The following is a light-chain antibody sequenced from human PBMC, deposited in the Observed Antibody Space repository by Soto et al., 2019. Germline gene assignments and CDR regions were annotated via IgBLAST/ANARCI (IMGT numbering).Light chain of an antibody. CDR2: EVN. CDR3: CAYAGSNTLV. J-gene: IGLJ2*01. Sequence: QSVLTQPASVSGSPGQSITISCTGTSSDVGSYNLVSWYQQHPGKAPKVMIYEVNKRPSGVSNRFSASKSGNTASLTISGLQAEDEADYYCCAYAGSNTLVFGGGTKVTVL. CDR1: SSDVGSYNL. V-gene: IGLV2-23*02.